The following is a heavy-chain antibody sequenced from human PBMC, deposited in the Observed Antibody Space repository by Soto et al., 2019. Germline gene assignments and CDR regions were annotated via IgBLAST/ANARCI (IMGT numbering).Heavy chain of an antibody. Sequence: EVQLVESGGGLVQPGGSLRLSCAASGFTFSNFWMSWVRQAPGKGLEWVANIKEDGSEKYSVDSVKGRFTISRDNAKNSLYLQMNSLRAEDTAVYYCARDMDTYGYRLFNYWGQGTLVTVSS. V-gene: IGHV3-7*04. CDR1: GFTFSNFW. J-gene: IGHJ4*02. D-gene: IGHD5-18*01. CDR3: ARDMDTYGYRLFNY. CDR2: IKEDGSEK.